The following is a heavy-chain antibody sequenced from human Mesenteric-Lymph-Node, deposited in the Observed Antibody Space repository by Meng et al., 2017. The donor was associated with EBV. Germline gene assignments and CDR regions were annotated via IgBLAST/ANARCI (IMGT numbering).Heavy chain of an antibody. V-gene: IGHV3-53*01. D-gene: IGHD3-10*01. CDR1: GFIVNSNY. CDR2: IYRGGTT. CDR3: ATPYLRLDY. J-gene: IGHJ4*02. Sequence: GQLVESGGGVVQPGRSLRLSCAASGFIVNSNYMSWVRQAPGKGLEWVAVIYRGGTTHYADSVKGRFTISRDDSKNTLYLQMNGLRAEDTAVYYCATPYLRLDYWGRGTLVTVSS.